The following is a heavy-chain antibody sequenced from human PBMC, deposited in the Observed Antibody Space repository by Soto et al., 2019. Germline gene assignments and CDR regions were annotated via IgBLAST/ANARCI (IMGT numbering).Heavy chain of an antibody. CDR3: GTARGGGGY. CDR2: IYSGGYT. Sequence: EVQLVESGGGLIQPGGSLRLSCAVSGFTVSNNYMSWVRQAPGKGLEGVSVIYSGGYTAYGDSVKGRFTISRDNSKNKHYLKMNSLGADDRAVFFCGTARGGGGYWGQGTLVTVSS. V-gene: IGHV3-53*01. CDR1: GFTVSNNY. J-gene: IGHJ4*02. D-gene: IGHD3-10*01.